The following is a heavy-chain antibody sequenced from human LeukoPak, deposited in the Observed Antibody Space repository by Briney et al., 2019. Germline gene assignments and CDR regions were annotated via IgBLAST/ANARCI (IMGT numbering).Heavy chain of an antibody. Sequence: GRSLRLSCAASGFTFSSYGMHWVRQAPGKGLEWVAVISYDGSNKYYADSVKGRFTISRDNSKNMLYLQMNSLRAEDTAVYYCAKEGPFSAIFGVVIRAFDYWGQGTLVTVSS. J-gene: IGHJ4*02. V-gene: IGHV3-30*18. CDR3: AKEGPFSAIFGVVIRAFDY. D-gene: IGHD3-3*01. CDR2: ISYDGSNK. CDR1: GFTFSSYG.